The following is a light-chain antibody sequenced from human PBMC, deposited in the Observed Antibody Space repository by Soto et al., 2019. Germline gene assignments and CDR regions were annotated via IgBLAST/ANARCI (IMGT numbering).Light chain of an antibody. CDR1: QGIRSD. J-gene: IGKJ2*01. CDR2: TAS. CDR3: LQHNTYPYT. Sequence: DIQMTQSPSSLSASVGDRVTITCRASQGIRSDLGWFQQKPGKAHKRLIYTASSLQSGVPSRFRGSGSGTEFSLTISSMQPEDCATYYCLQHNTYPYTVGQGTKLELK. V-gene: IGKV1-17*01.